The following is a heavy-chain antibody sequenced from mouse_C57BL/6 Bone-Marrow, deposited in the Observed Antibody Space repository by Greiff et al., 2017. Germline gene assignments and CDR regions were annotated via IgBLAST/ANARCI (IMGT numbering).Heavy chain of an antibody. V-gene: IGHV1-4*01. CDR3: ARRWLLPWFAY. CDR1: GYTFTSYT. CDR2: INPSSGYT. J-gene: IGHJ3*01. Sequence: QVQLKQSGAELARPGASVKMFCKASGYTFTSYTMHWVKQRPGQGLEWIGYINPSSGYTKYNQKFKDKATLTADKSSSTAYMQLSSMTSEDSAVYYCARRWLLPWFAYWGQGTLVTVSA. D-gene: IGHD2-3*01.